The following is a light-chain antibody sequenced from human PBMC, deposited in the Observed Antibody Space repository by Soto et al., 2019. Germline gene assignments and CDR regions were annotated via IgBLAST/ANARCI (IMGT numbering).Light chain of an antibody. V-gene: IGKV1-8*01. CDR1: QGISSY. Sequence: AIRMTQSPSSLSASTGDRVTITCRASQGISSYLAWYQQKPGKAPKLLIYAASTLQSGVPSRFSGSGSGTDFTLTISCLQSEDFATYYCQQYKDSFPYTFGQGTKVDIK. CDR2: AAS. CDR3: QQYKDSFPYT. J-gene: IGKJ2*01.